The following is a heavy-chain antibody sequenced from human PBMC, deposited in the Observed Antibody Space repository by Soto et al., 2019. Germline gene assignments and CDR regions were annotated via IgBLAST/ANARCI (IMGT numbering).Heavy chain of an antibody. J-gene: IGHJ6*02. V-gene: IGHV4-59*01. Sequence: QVLLQESGPGLVKPSETLSLTCTVSGGSISSYYWSWIRQPPGKGLEWIGYMYNTGSTIYNPSLKSRVTISVDTSKNQFSLKLNSVTAADTAVYYCARDLWGYCGADCYPLDVWGQGTTVTVSS. CDR1: GGSISSYY. CDR3: ARDLWGYCGADCYPLDV. D-gene: IGHD2-21*02. CDR2: MYNTGST.